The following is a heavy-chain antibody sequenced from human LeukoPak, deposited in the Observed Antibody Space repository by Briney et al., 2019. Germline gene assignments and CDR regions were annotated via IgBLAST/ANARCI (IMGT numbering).Heavy chain of an antibody. D-gene: IGHD2-2*02. J-gene: IGHJ3*02. Sequence: PGGSLRLSCAASGFSFTNAWMSWARQAPGKGLEWVGRIKSKNNGGTTDYATPVKGRFTISRDDSKNTLYLEMDSLKTEDTAVYYCTTEGCLSTRCYTPNAFDIWGPGTVVTVSS. CDR2: IKSKNNGGTT. CDR3: TTEGCLSTRCYTPNAFDI. CDR1: GFSFTNAW. V-gene: IGHV3-15*01.